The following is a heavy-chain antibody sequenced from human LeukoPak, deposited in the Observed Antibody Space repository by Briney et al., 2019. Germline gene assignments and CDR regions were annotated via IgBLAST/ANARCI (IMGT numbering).Heavy chain of an antibody. CDR3: ASVLYDSSGYYSSGCYFDY. D-gene: IGHD3-22*01. J-gene: IGHJ4*02. V-gene: IGHV3-11*01. CDR2: ISSSGSTI. Sequence: GGSLRLSCAASGFTFSDYYMSWIRQAPGKGLEWVSYISSSGSTIYYADSVKGRFTISRDNAKNSLYLQMNSLRAEDTAVYYCASVLYDSSGYYSSGCYFDYWGQGTLVTVSS. CDR1: GFTFSDYY.